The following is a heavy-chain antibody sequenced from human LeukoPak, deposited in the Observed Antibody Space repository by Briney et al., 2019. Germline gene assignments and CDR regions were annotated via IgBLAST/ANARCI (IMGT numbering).Heavy chain of an antibody. V-gene: IGHV4-34*01. Sequence: SETLSLTCAVYGRSFSGYYWSWIRQPPGKGLEWIGEINHSGSTNYNPSLKSRVTISVDTSKNQFSLKLSSVTAADTAVYYCARFAGTTSHYYYGMDVWGQGTTVTVSS. CDR1: GRSFSGYY. D-gene: IGHD1-7*01. CDR2: INHSGST. CDR3: ARFAGTTSHYYYGMDV. J-gene: IGHJ6*02.